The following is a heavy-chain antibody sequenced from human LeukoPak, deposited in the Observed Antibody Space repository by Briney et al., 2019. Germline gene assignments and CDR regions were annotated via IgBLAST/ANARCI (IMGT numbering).Heavy chain of an antibody. Sequence: SETLSLTCAVYGGSFSGYYWSWIRQPPGKGLEWIGEINHSGSTNYNPSLKSRVTISVDTSKNQFSLKLSSVTAADTAVYYCARLQRGIAVAGTNYWGQGTLVTVSS. V-gene: IGHV4-34*01. CDR3: ARLQRGIAVAGTNY. CDR2: INHSGST. D-gene: IGHD6-19*01. J-gene: IGHJ4*02. CDR1: GGSFSGYY.